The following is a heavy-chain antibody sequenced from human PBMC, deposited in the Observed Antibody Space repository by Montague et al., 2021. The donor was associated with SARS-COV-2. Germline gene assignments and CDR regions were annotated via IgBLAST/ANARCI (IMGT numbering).Heavy chain of an antibody. CDR2: IYWXXXN. CDR1: GFSLTTSGVS. D-gene: IGHD2-2*01. J-gene: IGHJ5*02. Sequence: PALVKPTQTLTLTCTFSGFSLTTSGVSVNWIRQPPGKALEWLALIYWXXXNRYSTSLGTRLTITKDTSKNQVVLTMTNMDPVDTATYFCTHYRTSAVGTWGQGAPVTVSS. V-gene: IGHV2-5*08. CDR3: THYRTSAVGT.